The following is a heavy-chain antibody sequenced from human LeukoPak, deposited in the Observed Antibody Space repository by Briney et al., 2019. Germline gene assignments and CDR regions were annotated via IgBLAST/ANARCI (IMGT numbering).Heavy chain of an antibody. Sequence: GGSLRLSCAASGFTFSSYSMNWVRQAPGKGLEWVSSISSSSSYIYYADSVKGRFTISRDNSKNTLYLQMNSLRAEDTAVYYCAKDGIAARLADYWGQGTLVTVSS. J-gene: IGHJ4*02. CDR3: AKDGIAARLADY. V-gene: IGHV3-21*04. D-gene: IGHD6-6*01. CDR2: ISSSSSYI. CDR1: GFTFSSYS.